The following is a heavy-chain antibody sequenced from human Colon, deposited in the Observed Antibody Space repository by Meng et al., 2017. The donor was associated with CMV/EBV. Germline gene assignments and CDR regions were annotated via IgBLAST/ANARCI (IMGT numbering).Heavy chain of an antibody. Sequence: QVQLEESGPGLVKPSPTLSPTWTLSGEAISGADYYLSWIRQPPGEGLEWIGYIYYSGNTYYNPSLESRVTISVDTSKNQFSLRLSSVTAADTAVYYWARWGRALDYLPYNGFDPWGQGTLVTVSS. CDR1: GEAISGADYY. J-gene: IGHJ5*02. V-gene: IGHV4-30-4*08. D-gene: IGHD2/OR15-2a*01. CDR3: ARWGRALDYLPYNGFDP. CDR2: IYYSGNT.